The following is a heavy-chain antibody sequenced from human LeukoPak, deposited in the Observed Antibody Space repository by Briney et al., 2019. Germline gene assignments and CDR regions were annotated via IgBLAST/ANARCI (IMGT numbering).Heavy chain of an antibody. V-gene: IGHV4-30-2*01. Sequence: SETLSLTCTVSGGSISSGGYYWSWIRQPPGKGLEWIGYIYHSGSTYYNPSLKSRVTISVDRSKNQFSLKLSSVTAADTAVYYCARVRKGGSVVVPAAFDYWGQGTLVTVSS. D-gene: IGHD2-2*01. CDR3: ARVRKGGSVVVPAAFDY. J-gene: IGHJ4*02. CDR2: IYHSGST. CDR1: GGSISSGGYY.